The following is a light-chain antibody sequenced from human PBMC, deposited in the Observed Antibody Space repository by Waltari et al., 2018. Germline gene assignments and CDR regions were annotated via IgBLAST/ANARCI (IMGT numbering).Light chain of an antibody. Sequence: QSALTQPASVSASPGQSITIPCTGTSHDVGGYTFLSRYQQHPGKAPKLIIYDVFKRPSGVYNRFSGSKSLNKASLSISGLQAEDEGVYYCSAYTSWSTVIFGGGTKLAVL. V-gene: IGLV2-14*03. CDR3: SAYTSWSTVI. J-gene: IGLJ2*01. CDR1: SHDVGGYTF. CDR2: DVF.